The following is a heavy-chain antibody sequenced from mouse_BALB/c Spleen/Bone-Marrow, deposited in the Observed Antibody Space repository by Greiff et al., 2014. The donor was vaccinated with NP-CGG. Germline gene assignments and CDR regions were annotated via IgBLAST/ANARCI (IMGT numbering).Heavy chain of an antibody. D-gene: IGHD1-1*01. CDR2: ISTYSGNT. J-gene: IGHJ4*01. Sequence: QVQLQQSGPELVRPGVSVKISCKGSGYTFTDYAMHWVKQSHAKSLEWIGVISTYSGNTNYNQKFKGKATMTVDKSSITAYMELARLTSEDSAIYYCARYGYGSSYYAMDYWGQGTSVTVSS. CDR1: GYTFTDYA. V-gene: IGHV1-67*01. CDR3: ARYGYGSSYYAMDY.